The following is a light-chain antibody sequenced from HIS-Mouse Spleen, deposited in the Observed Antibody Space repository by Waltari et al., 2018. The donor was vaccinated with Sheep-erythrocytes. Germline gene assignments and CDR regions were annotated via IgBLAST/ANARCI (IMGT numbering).Light chain of an antibody. V-gene: IGKV1-39*01. CDR1: QSISSY. CDR2: AAS. Sequence: DIQMAQSPSSLSASVGDRVTITCLASQSISSYLNWYQQKPGKAPKLLIYAASSLQSGVPSRRSGSGSGTDVTLTISSLQPEDFATYYCQQSYSTPPLTFGGGTKVEIK. CDR3: QQSYSTPPLT. J-gene: IGKJ4*01.